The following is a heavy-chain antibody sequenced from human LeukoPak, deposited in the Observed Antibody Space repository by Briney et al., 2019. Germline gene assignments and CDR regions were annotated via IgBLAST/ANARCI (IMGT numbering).Heavy chain of an antibody. D-gene: IGHD2-21*02. Sequence: PGGSLRLSCAASGFTFSSYSMNWVRQARGKGLEWVSSISSSSRYIYYADSVKGRFTISRDNAKNSLYLQMNSLRAEDTAVYYCARTPTPYCGGDCYDFDYWGQGTLVTVSS. CDR3: ARTPTPYCGGDCYDFDY. J-gene: IGHJ4*02. V-gene: IGHV3-21*01. CDR2: ISSSSRYI. CDR1: GFTFSSYS.